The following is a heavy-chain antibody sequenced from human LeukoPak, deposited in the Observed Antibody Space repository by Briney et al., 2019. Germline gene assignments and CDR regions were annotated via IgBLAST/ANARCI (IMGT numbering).Heavy chain of an antibody. D-gene: IGHD1-26*01. J-gene: IGHJ4*02. CDR2: IWYDGGNK. V-gene: IGHV3-33*01. CDR3: ATLIVGATRVGGDFDY. CDR1: GFTFSSYG. Sequence: GGSLRLSCAASGFTFSSYGMHWVRQAPGKGLEWVAVIWYDGGNKYYADSVKGRFTISRDNSKNTLYLQMNSLRAEDTAVYYCATLIVGATRVGGDFDYWGQGTLVTVSS.